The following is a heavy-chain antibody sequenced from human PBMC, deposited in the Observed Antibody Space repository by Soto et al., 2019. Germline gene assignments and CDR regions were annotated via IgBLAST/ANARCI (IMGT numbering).Heavy chain of an antibody. J-gene: IGHJ4*02. V-gene: IGHV1-2*06. D-gene: IGHD2-8*01. CDR3: ATFIQAPNGMDF. CDR2: INPKSDDT. CDR1: GYTFTAYY. Sequence: QVQLVQSGAEVKKPGASVKVSCKASGYTFTAYYMYWVRQAPGQGLEWVGRINPKSDDTNYAQRFQGRVTMTRDTSISTAYLELSSLRSDDTAFYYCATFIQAPNGMDFWGQGTLVTVSS.